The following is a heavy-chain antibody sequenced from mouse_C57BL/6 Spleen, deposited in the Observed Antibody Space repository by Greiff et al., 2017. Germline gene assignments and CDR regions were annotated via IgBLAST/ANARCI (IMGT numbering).Heavy chain of an antibody. V-gene: IGHV2-2*01. D-gene: IGHD2-1*01. CDR1: GFSLTSYG. CDR2: IWSGGST. Sequence: VQVVESGPGLVQPSQSLSITCTVSGFSLTSYGVHWVRQSPGKGLEWLGVIWSGGSTDYNAAFISRLSISKDNSKSQVFFKMNSLQADDTAIYYCARTGYGKDYAMDYWGQGTSVTVSS. J-gene: IGHJ4*01. CDR3: ARTGYGKDYAMDY.